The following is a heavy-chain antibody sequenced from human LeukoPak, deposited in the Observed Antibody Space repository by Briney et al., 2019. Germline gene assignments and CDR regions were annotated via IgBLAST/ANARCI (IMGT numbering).Heavy chain of an antibody. CDR2: IVGSGISI. CDR1: GFTFSSYN. CDR3: ASQMGLEY. V-gene: IGHV3-21*01. J-gene: IGHJ4*02. Sequence: GGSLRHSCAASGFTFSSYNMHWVRQAPGKGLEWVSSIVGSGISIYYADSVKGRFTISRDNAKNSLSLQMSSLRAEDTAVYYCASQMGLEYWGQGALVTVSS. D-gene: IGHD2-8*01.